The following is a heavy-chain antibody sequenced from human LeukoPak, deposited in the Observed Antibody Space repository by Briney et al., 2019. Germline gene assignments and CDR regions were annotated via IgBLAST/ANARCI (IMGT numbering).Heavy chain of an antibody. CDR2: TYYRSKWNN. V-gene: IGHV6-1*01. CDR1: GDSVSSNSAA. D-gene: IGHD3-10*01. Sequence: SQTLSLTCAISGDSVSSNSAAWNWIRQSPSRGLEWLGRTYYRSKWNNDYAVSVKSRITINPDTSKNQFSLQLNSVTPEDTAVYYCARGRITMVRGVIIIYYYYYMDVWGKGTTVTVSS. J-gene: IGHJ6*03. CDR3: ARGRITMVRGVIIIYYYYYMDV.